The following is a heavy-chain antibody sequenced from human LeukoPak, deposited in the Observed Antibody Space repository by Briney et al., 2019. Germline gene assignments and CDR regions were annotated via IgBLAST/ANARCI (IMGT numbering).Heavy chain of an antibody. CDR2: IGYTGTYI. D-gene: IGHD1-26*01. Sequence: GGSLRLSCAASAFSLNACNMNWVRQAPGRGLEWVSSIGYTGTYIYYADSVKGRFTISRDNAQNSLYLQMNSLRAEDTAIYYCVRDRGTYRPIDYWGQGTLVTVSS. CDR1: AFSLNACN. J-gene: IGHJ4*02. CDR3: VRDRGTYRPIDY. V-gene: IGHV3-21*04.